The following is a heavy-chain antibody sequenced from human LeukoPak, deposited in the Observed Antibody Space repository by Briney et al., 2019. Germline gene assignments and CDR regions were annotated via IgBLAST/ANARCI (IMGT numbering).Heavy chain of an antibody. D-gene: IGHD6-19*01. J-gene: IGHJ4*02. Sequence: GGSLRLSCAASGFTFSSYWMHWVRQAPGKGLVWVSRINSDGSSTSYADSVKGRFTISRDNAKNTLYLQMNSVRAEDMAVYYCARDPSSGWPFDYWGQGTLVTVSS. CDR2: INSDGSST. CDR1: GFTFSSYW. CDR3: ARDPSSGWPFDY. V-gene: IGHV3-74*01.